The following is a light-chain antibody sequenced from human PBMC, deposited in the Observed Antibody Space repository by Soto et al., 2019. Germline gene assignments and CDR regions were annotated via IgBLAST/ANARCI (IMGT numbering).Light chain of an antibody. CDR2: GAS. V-gene: IGKV3-20*01. CDR3: QQYGSSLIT. CDR1: RSVSSSY. J-gene: IGKJ4*01. Sequence: IVLTQSPVTLSLSPGERATLSCRASRSVSSSYLAWYQQKPGQAPRLLIYGASIRATGIPDRFSGSGSGTDFTLTISRLEPEDFAVYYCQQYGSSLITFGGGTKVDIK.